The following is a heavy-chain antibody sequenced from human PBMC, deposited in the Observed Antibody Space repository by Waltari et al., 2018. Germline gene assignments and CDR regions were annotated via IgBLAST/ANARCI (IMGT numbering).Heavy chain of an antibody. Sequence: QLQLQESGPGLVKPSETLSLTCTVSGGSISSRSYYWGWIRQPPGKGLEWIGSIDYSGSTYYNPSLKSRVTISVDTSKNQFSLKLSSVTAADTAVYYCARHDYLPGYFDYWGQGTLVTVSS. CDR1: GGSISSRSYY. V-gene: IGHV4-39*01. D-gene: IGHD4-17*01. CDR3: ARHDYLPGYFDY. J-gene: IGHJ4*02. CDR2: IDYSGST.